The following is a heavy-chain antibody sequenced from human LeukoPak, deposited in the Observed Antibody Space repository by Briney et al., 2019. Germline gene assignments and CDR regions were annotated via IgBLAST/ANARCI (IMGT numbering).Heavy chain of an antibody. CDR3: ARTYYDFWSGHGGAFDI. J-gene: IGHJ3*02. CDR1: GFTFSSYA. D-gene: IGHD3-3*01. V-gene: IGHV3-21*01. Sequence: GGSLRLSCAASGFTFSSYAMSWVRQAPGKGLEWVSSISSSGTYIYYADSVKGRFTISRDNAKNSLYLQMNSLRAEDTAVYYCARTYYDFWSGHGGAFDIWGQGTMVTVSS. CDR2: ISSSGTYI.